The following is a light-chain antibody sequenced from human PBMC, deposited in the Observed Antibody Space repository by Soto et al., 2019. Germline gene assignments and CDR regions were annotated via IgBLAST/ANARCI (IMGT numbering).Light chain of an antibody. Sequence: ETVMTQSPATLSVSPGEGVTLSCRASQSISNNLAWYQQKPGQAPRLLICGASIRATGIPARFSGSGSGTEFTLTISSLQSEDFADYYCQQYNNWPLTFGGGTKVEIK. J-gene: IGKJ4*01. CDR1: QSISNN. CDR3: QQYNNWPLT. CDR2: GAS. V-gene: IGKV3D-15*01.